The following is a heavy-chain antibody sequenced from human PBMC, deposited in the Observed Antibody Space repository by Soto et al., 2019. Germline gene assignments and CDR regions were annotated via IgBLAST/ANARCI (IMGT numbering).Heavy chain of an antibody. CDR2: IDPSDSYT. D-gene: IGHD3-10*01. Sequence: PGESLKISCKGSGYSFTSYWISWVRQMPGKGLEWMGRIDPSDSYTSYSPSFQGHVTISADKSISTAYLQWSSLKASDTAMYYCARWAITMVRGVEFYYYGMDVWGQGTTVTVSS. CDR3: ARWAITMVRGVEFYYYGMDV. CDR1: GYSFTSYW. J-gene: IGHJ6*02. V-gene: IGHV5-10-1*01.